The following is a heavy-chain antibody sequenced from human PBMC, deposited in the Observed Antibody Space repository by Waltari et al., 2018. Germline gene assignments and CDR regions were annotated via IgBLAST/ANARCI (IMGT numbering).Heavy chain of an antibody. Sequence: EEQLVESGGGVVRPGGSLRLSWAASGFPFDHYAMAWVRQAPGKGVGGVSGINWDGSSTGYADSVKGRFTISRDNANNSLHLHVNSLTAEDTAFYYCARVNSNYVNWFDPWGQGTLVIVSS. J-gene: IGHJ5*02. V-gene: IGHV3-20*04. CDR2: INWDGSST. CDR1: GFPFDHYA. D-gene: IGHD4-4*01. CDR3: ARVNSNYVNWFDP.